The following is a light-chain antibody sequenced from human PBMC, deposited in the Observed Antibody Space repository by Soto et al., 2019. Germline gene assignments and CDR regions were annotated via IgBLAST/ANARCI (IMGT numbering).Light chain of an antibody. CDR3: SSYTTRSTLVV. J-gene: IGLJ2*01. V-gene: IGLV2-8*01. Sequence: QSALTQPPSASGSPGQSVAISCTGTSSDVGGYNYVSWYQQHPGKAPKLMIYEVNKRPSGVPDRFSGSKSGNTASLTVSGLQAEDEADYYCSSYTTRSTLVVFGGGTQLTVL. CDR2: EVN. CDR1: SSDVGGYNY.